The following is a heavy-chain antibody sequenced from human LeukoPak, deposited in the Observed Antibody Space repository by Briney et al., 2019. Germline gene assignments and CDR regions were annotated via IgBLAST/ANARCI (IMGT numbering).Heavy chain of an antibody. D-gene: IGHD6-6*01. CDR3: ARGRIAARLDAFDI. J-gene: IGHJ3*02. V-gene: IGHV1-69*05. CDR2: IIPIFGTA. CDR1: GGTFSSYA. Sequence: ASVKVSCKASGGTFSSYAISWVRQAPGQGLERMGGIIPIFGTANYAQKFQGRVTITTDESTSTAYMELSSLRSEDTAVYYCARGRIAARLDAFDIWGQGTMVTVSS.